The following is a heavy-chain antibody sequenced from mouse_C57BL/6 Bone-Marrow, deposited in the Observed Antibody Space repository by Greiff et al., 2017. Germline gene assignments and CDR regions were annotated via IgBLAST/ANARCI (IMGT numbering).Heavy chain of an antibody. J-gene: IGHJ1*03. V-gene: IGHV1-62-2*01. Sequence: VQLQQSGAELVKPGASVKLSCKASGYTFTEYTIHWVKQRSGQGLEWIGWFYPGSGSIKYNEKFKDKATLTADKSSSTVYMELSRLTSEDSAVYFCARHESPYGSSSHWYFDVWGTGTTVTVSS. CDR2: FYPGSGSI. CDR1: GYTFTEYT. D-gene: IGHD1-1*01. CDR3: ARHESPYGSSSHWYFDV.